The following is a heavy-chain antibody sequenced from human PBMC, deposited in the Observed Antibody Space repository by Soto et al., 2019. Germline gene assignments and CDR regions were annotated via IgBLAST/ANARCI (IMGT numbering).Heavy chain of an antibody. Sequence: PSETLSLTCTVSGDSISNVNYCWSWIRQPPDKGLEWIGHIYNGGSTYSNPSLRSRVTISVDTSKNHFSLKLNSVTAADTAVYYCVRDSGFYHGYLGWFDPWGQGTLVTVSS. CDR2: IYNGGST. D-gene: IGHD5-18*01. V-gene: IGHV4-30-4*01. CDR3: VRDSGFYHGYLGWFDP. CDR1: GDSISNVNYC. J-gene: IGHJ5*02.